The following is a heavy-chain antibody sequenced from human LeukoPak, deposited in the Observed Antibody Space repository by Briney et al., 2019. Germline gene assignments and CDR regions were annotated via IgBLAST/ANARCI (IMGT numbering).Heavy chain of an antibody. CDR2: IYYSGST. J-gene: IGHJ3*02. CDR1: GGSISSYY. D-gene: IGHD2-15*01. CDR3: ARLHRYCSGGSCPSDAFYI. Sequence: SETLSLTCTVSGGSISSYYWSWIRQPPGKGLEWIGYIYYSGSTNYNPSLKSRVTISVDTSKNQFSLKLSSVTAADTAVYYCARLHRYCSGGSCPSDAFYIWGQGTMVTVSS. V-gene: IGHV4-59*08.